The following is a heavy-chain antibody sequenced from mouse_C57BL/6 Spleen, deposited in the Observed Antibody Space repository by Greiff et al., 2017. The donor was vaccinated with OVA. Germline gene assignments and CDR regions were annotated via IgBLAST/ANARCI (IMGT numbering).Heavy chain of an antibody. CDR3: ARVYYDYDGGAWFAY. D-gene: IGHD2-4*01. Sequence: EVQLQESGPGMVKPSQSLSLTCTVTGYSITSGYDWHWIRHFPGNKLEWMGYISYSGSTNYNPSLKSRISITHDTSKNHFFLKLNSVTTEDTATYYCARVYYDYDGGAWFAYWGQGTLVTVSA. CDR1: GYSITSGYD. J-gene: IGHJ3*01. V-gene: IGHV3-1*01. CDR2: ISYSGST.